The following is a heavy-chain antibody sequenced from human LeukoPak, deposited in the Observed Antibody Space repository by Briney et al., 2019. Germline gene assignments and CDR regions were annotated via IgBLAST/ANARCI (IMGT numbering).Heavy chain of an antibody. J-gene: IGHJ6*03. V-gene: IGHV4-4*07. CDR2: IYTSGST. Sequence: SETLSLTCTVSGGSISSYYWSWIRQPAGKGLEWIGRIYTSGSTNYNPSLKSRVTMSVDTSKNQVSLKLTSVTAADTAVYYCARLSVIVGAALEYYYYYMDVWGQGTTVTVSS. D-gene: IGHD1-26*01. CDR3: ARLSVIVGAALEYYYYYMDV. CDR1: GGSISSYY.